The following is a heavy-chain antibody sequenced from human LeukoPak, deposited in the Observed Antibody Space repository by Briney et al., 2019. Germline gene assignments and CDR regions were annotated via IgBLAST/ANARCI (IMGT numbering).Heavy chain of an antibody. CDR3: TRLGYYYGSGSYHDY. D-gene: IGHD3-10*01. J-gene: IGHJ4*02. V-gene: IGHV3-73*01. Sequence: GGSLRLSCAASGFTFSDYYMSWIRQASGKGLEWVGRIRSKANSYATAYAASVKGRFTISRDDSKNTAYLQMNSLKTEDTAVYYCTRLGYYYGSGSYHDYWGQGTLVTVSS. CDR1: GFTFSDYY. CDR2: IRSKANSYAT.